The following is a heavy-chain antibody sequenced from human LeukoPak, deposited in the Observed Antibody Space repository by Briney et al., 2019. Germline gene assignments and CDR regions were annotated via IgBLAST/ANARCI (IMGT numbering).Heavy chain of an antibody. J-gene: IGHJ5*02. Sequence: GASVKVSCKASGYTLTGYYMHWVRQAPGQGLEWMGWINPNSGGTKYAQKFKGRVTMTRDTSISTAYMELSRLRSDDTAVYYCARKYSSSWYYWFDPWGQGTLVTVSS. CDR1: GYTLTGYY. D-gene: IGHD6-13*01. CDR3: ARKYSSSWYYWFDP. V-gene: IGHV1-2*02. CDR2: INPNSGGT.